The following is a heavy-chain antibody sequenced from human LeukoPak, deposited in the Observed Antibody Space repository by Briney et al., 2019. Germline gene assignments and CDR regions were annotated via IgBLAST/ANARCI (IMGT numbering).Heavy chain of an antibody. CDR1: GGSISSGSYC. CDR2: IYTSGST. CDR3: ARDRGEYYYGSGSYNWFDP. Sequence: PSETLSLTCTVSGGSISSGSYCWSWIRQPAGKALEWIGRIYTSGSTNYNPSLKSRVTISVDTSKNQFSLKLSSVTAADTAVYYCARDRGEYYYGSGSYNWFDPWGQGTLVTVSS. V-gene: IGHV4-61*02. J-gene: IGHJ5*02. D-gene: IGHD3-10*01.